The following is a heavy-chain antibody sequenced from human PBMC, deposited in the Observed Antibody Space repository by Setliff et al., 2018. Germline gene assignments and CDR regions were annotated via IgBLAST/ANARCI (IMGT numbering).Heavy chain of an antibody. CDR2: IYYSGST. D-gene: IGHD3-3*01. CDR3: ARRATYYNFWSGYYDY. Sequence: KPSETLSLTCTVSGGSIVNSRDFWGWIRQPPGKGLEWIGSIYYSGSTYYNPSLKSRVTISVDTSKNQFSLKLSSVTAADTAVYYCARRATYYNFWSGYYDYWGQGTLVTVSS. J-gene: IGHJ4*02. CDR1: GGSIVNSRDF. V-gene: IGHV4-39*07.